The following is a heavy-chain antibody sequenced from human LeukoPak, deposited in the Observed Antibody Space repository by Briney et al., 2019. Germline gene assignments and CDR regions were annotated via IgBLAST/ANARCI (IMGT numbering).Heavy chain of an antibody. CDR3: ARATHWITIFGVVKGGYFDY. D-gene: IGHD3-3*01. Sequence: GASVKVSCKASGYTFTGYYMHWVRQAPGQGLEWMGWINPNSGGTNYAQKFQGRVTMTRDTSISTAYMELSSLRSEDTAVYYCARATHWITIFGVVKGGYFDYWGQGTLVTVSS. J-gene: IGHJ4*02. CDR1: GYTFTGYY. CDR2: INPNSGGT. V-gene: IGHV1-2*02.